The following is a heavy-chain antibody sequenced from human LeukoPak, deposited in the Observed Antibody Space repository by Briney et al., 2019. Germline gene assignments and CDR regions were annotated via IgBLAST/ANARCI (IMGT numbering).Heavy chain of an antibody. CDR1: GFTFSSYS. CDR2: ISSSSSYI. D-gene: IGHD4-11*01. V-gene: IGHV3-21*04. CDR3: ARDNWTVTPLGY. Sequence: PGGSLRLSCAASGFTFSSYSMNWVRQAPGKGLEWVSSISSSSSYIYYADSVKGRFTISRDNAKNSLYLQMNSLRAEDTAVYYCARDNWTVTPLGYWGQGTLVTVSS. J-gene: IGHJ4*02.